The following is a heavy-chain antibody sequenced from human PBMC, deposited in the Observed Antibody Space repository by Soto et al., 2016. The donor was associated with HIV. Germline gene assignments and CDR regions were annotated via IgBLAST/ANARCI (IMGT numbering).Heavy chain of an antibody. CDR3: TRDSGTYNWLDP. J-gene: IGHJ5*02. CDR1: GFIFSDCA. D-gene: IGHD1-26*01. CDR2: VRTKAANTAT. V-gene: IGHV3-73*01. Sequence: EVQLVESGGGLVQPGGSLKLSCAVSGFIFSDCAIHWVRQASGKGLEWVGVVRTKAANTATEYAASVKGRFTISRDDSENTAYLQMNNPKTEDTAMYYCTRDSGTYNWLDPWGQGTLVTVSS.